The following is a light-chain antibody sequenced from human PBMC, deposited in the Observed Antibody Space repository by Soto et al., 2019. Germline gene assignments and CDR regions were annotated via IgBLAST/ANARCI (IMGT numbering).Light chain of an antibody. CDR3: KQRASWVT. CDR1: QSVGTY. Sequence: EIVMPQSLATLSVSPGERATLSGRASQSVGTYLGWFQQNPGQAPRLLIYDASNRATGIPARFSGSGSETDFTLTISSLEPEDSAVYYCKQRASWVTFGQGKRLEIK. CDR2: DAS. J-gene: IGKJ5*01. V-gene: IGKV3-11*01.